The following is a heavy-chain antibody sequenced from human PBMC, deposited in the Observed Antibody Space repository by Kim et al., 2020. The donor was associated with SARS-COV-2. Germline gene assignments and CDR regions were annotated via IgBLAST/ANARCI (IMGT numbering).Heavy chain of an antibody. Sequence: CADPVEGRFTISRDTAKNTRYLQMNSLGAEDTAVYYCVRGANGDSKFDYWGQGSLVTVSS. D-gene: IGHD4-17*01. J-gene: IGHJ4*02. CDR3: VRGANGDSKFDY. V-gene: IGHV3-74*01.